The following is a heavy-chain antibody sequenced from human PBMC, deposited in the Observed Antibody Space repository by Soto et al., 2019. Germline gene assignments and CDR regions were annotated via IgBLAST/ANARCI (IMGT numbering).Heavy chain of an antibody. CDR3: VKVPRFCSGGSCYGGYFDS. D-gene: IGHD2-15*01. CDR1: GFTFSSYA. CDR2: ISGSGGNT. V-gene: IGHV3-23*01. J-gene: IGHJ4*02. Sequence: GGSLRLSCAVSGFTFSSYAMSWVRQAPGKGLEWVSAISGSGGNTYYADSVKGRFTISRDNSKNTLYLQVNSLRAEDTALYYCVKVPRFCSGGSCYGGYFDSWGQGTLVTVSS.